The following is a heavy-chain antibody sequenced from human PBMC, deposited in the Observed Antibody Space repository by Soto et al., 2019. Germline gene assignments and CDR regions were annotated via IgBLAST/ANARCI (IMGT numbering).Heavy chain of an antibody. V-gene: IGHV1-18*01. CDR1: GYTFTDYG. CDR2: ISGDNGNA. J-gene: IGHJ6*02. CDR3: ARDDVDLSAVAGPWDGLDV. Sequence: QVQLVQSGAEVKKPGASVNVSCKASGYTFTDYGITWVRQAPGQGLEWMGWISGDNGNAIYAQNLQGRVTMTTDTSTSTGYMEVRSLRSDATAVYYCARDDVDLSAVAGPWDGLDVWGQGTTVAVSS. D-gene: IGHD6-19*01.